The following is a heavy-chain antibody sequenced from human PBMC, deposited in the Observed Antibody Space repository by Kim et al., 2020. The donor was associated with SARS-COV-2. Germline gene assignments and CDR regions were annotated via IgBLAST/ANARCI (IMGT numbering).Heavy chain of an antibody. J-gene: IGHJ5*02. CDR2: ISPYNGIA. Sequence: ASVKVSCRASGYIFSSYGISWVRQAPGHGLEWVGWISPYNGIANYVQKFQGRVTMTRDTSTNTAYMDLRGLRSDDTAVYYCARYCSGTSCPRGWFDPWGQGTLVTVSS. CDR1: GYIFSSYG. CDR3: ARYCSGTSCPRGWFDP. D-gene: IGHD2-2*01. V-gene: IGHV1-18*01.